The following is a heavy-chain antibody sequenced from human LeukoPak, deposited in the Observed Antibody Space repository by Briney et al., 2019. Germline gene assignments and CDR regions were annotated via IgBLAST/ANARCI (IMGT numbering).Heavy chain of an antibody. Sequence: YXSWIRXPXGKGLEGIGEINHSGSTNYNPSLKSRVTISVDTSKNQFSLKLSSVTAADTAVYYCARGEWGVSFDYWGQGTLVTVSS. D-gene: IGHD3-3*01. CDR2: INHSGST. V-gene: IGHV4-34*01. J-gene: IGHJ4*02. CDR1: Y. CDR3: ARGEWGVSFDY.